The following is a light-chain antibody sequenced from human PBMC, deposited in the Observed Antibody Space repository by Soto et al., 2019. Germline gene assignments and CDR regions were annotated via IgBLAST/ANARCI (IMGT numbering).Light chain of an antibody. CDR1: SSNIGSNY. CDR3: AAWDDSLSGVV. Sequence: QAVVTQPPSASGTPGQRVTISCSGSSSNIGSNYVYWYQQHPGTDPKLLIYRNNQRPSGVPDRFSGSKSGTSASLAISGLRSEDEADYYCAAWDDSLSGVVFGGGTKVTVL. CDR2: RNN. V-gene: IGLV1-47*01. J-gene: IGLJ2*01.